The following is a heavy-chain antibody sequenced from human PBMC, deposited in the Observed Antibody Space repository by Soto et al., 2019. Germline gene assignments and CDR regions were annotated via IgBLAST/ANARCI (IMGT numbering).Heavy chain of an antibody. CDR2: ISGSGST. CDR1: GVSVSSGYNY. Sequence: SETLSLTCTVSGVSVSSGYNYWSWMRQSPGKGLEWIGYISGSGSTGYNPSLKNRLTMSVDGSKNQFTLRLTSVTAADTAVYFCATESGSTYGYFDYWGQGTQVTVSS. V-gene: IGHV4-30-4*01. J-gene: IGHJ4*02. D-gene: IGHD5-18*01. CDR3: ATESGSTYGYFDY.